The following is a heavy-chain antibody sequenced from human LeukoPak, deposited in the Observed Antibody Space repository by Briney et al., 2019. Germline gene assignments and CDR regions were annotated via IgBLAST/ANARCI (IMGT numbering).Heavy chain of an antibody. J-gene: IGHJ4*02. CDR1: GYTFTGYY. V-gene: IGHV1-2*02. CDR3: ARDLYCSSTSYYPDDY. D-gene: IGHD2-2*01. CDR2: INPNSGGT. Sequence: GASVKVSCKASGYTFTGYYMHWVRQAPGQGLEWMGWINPNSGGTNYAQKFQGRVTMTRDTSISTAYMELSRLRSDDTAVYYCARDLYCSSTSYYPDDYWGQGTLVTVSS.